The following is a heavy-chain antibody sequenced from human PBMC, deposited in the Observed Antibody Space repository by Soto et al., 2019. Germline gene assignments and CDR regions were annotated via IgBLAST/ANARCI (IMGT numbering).Heavy chain of an antibody. CDR3: ARCDGDYVDY. CDR2: INHSGST. Sequence: PSETLSLTCAVYGGSFSGYYWSWIRQPPGKGLEWIGEINHSGSTNYNPSLKSRVTISVDTSKNQFSLKLSSVTAADTAVYYCARCDGDYVDYWGQGTLVTVSS. CDR1: GGSFSGYY. V-gene: IGHV4-34*01. D-gene: IGHD4-17*01. J-gene: IGHJ4*02.